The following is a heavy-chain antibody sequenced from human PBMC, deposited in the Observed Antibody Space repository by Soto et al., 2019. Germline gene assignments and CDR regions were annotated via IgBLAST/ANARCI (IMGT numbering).Heavy chain of an antibody. Sequence: QVQLQESGPGLVKPSQTLSLTCTVSGGSISSGNFYWSWIRQHPGKGLEWIGYIYYSGSTYYNPSLKCRVTISVDTSKNQFSLKLSSVTAADTAVYYCARLSNYYDSSDYYYFDYWGQGTLVTVSS. J-gene: IGHJ4*02. V-gene: IGHV4-31*03. CDR1: GGSISSGNFY. D-gene: IGHD3-22*01. CDR3: ARLSNYYDSSDYYYFDY. CDR2: IYYSGST.